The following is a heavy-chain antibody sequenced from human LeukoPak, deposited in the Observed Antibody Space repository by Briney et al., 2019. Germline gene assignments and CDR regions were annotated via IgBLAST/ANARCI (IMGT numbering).Heavy chain of an antibody. V-gene: IGHV4-59*01. CDR1: GGSISSYY. CDR3: ARDRGVGAPFDY. Sequence: SETLSLTCTVSGGSISSYYWSWIRQPPGKGLEWIGYIYYSGSTNYNPSLKSRVTISVDTSKNQFSLKLSSVTAADTAVYYCARDRGVGAPFDYWGQGTLVTVSS. J-gene: IGHJ4*02. D-gene: IGHD3-3*01. CDR2: IYYSGST.